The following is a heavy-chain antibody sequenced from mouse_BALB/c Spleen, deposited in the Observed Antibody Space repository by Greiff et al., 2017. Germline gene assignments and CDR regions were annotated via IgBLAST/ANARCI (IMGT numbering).Heavy chain of an antibody. CDR1: GYTFTDYY. Sequence: QVQLKQSGPELVKPGASVKISCKASGYTFTDYYINWVKQKPGQGLEWIGWIYPGSGNTKYNEKFKGKATLTADKSSSTAYMQLSSLTSENSAVYFCARSYGNYLDYWGQGTTLTVSS. CDR2: IYPGSGNT. J-gene: IGHJ2*01. CDR3: ARSYGNYLDY. D-gene: IGHD2-1*01. V-gene: IGHV1-84*01.